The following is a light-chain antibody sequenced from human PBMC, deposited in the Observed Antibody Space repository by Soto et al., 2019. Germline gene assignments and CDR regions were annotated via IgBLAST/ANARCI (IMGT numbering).Light chain of an antibody. CDR2: DVN. CDR3: SSFTTSDTYV. CDR1: SSDVGSFNR. V-gene: IGLV2-18*02. Sequence: QSALTQPPSVSGSPGQSVAISCTGTSSDVGSFNRVSWYQQSPGTAPKLMIYDVNNWPSGVPDRFSGSKSGNAASLTISGLQAEDESDYYCSSFTTSDTYVFGTGTKVTVL. J-gene: IGLJ1*01.